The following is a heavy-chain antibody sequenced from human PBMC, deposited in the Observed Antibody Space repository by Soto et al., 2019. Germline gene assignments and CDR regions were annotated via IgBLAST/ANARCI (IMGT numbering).Heavy chain of an antibody. CDR3: ARPGYSSSRFYYYYGGMDV. J-gene: IGHJ6*02. Sequence: GASVQVSCKAFGYTFTSYDINWVRQATGQGLEWMGWMNPNSGNTGYAQKFQGRVTMTRNTSISTAYMELSSLRSEATAVYYWARPGYSSSRFYYYYGGMDVWG. CDR1: GYTFTSYD. V-gene: IGHV1-8*01. D-gene: IGHD6-13*01. CDR2: MNPNSGNT.